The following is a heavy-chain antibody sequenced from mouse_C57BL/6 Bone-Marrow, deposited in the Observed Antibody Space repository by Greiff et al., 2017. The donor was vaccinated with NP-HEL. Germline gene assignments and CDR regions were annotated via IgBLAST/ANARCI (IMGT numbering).Heavy chain of an antibody. CDR2: IYPRSGNT. Sequence: QVQLQQSGAELARPGASVKLSCKASGYTFTSYGISWVKQRTGQGLEWIGEIYPRSGNTYYNEKFKGKATLTAAKSSGTAYMEIRSLTSEDSAVYFCARTHYYGSSTAWFAYWGQGTLVTASA. CDR3: ARTHYYGSSTAWFAY. J-gene: IGHJ3*01. D-gene: IGHD1-1*01. CDR1: GYTFTSYG. V-gene: IGHV1-81*01.